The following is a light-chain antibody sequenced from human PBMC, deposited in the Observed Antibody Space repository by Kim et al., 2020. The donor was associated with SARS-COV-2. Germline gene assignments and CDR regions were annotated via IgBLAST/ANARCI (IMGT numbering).Light chain of an antibody. V-gene: IGKV1-5*03. CDR1: QSISSW. CDR3: QQYNSYLRT. CDR2: KAS. J-gene: IGKJ1*01. Sequence: ASVGDRGTITCRASQSISSWLAWYQQKPGKAPKLLIYKASSLESGVPSRFSGSGSGTEFTLTISSLQPDDFATYYCQQYNSYLRTFGQGTKVDIK.